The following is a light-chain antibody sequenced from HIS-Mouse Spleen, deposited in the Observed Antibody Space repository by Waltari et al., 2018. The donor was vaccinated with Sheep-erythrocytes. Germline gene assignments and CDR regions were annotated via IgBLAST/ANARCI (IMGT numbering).Light chain of an antibody. CDR1: KLGDKY. CDR3: QAWDSSTAWV. V-gene: IGLV3-1*01. CDR2: QDS. Sequence: SYELTQPPSVSVSPGQTANSTCPGDKLGDKYACWYQQEPGQSPVLVIYQDSKRPSGIPERFSGSNSGNTATLTISGTQAMDEADYYCQAWDSSTAWVFGGGTKLTVL. J-gene: IGLJ3*02.